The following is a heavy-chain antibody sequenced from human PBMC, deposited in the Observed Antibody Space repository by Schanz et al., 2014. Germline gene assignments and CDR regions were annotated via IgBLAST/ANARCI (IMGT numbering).Heavy chain of an antibody. D-gene: IGHD3-22*01. CDR2: VYMSAAST. CDR3: VRDERISSGVWFDP. Sequence: VQLVESGGALVQPGGSLRLSCSASGFTFSDHWMSWVRQAPGKGLEWVSTVYMSAASTRYADSVKGRFTISRDNARNMVFLQMSSLRADDTAVYYCVRDERISSGVWFDPWGQGTLVTVSS. V-gene: IGHV3-23*04. J-gene: IGHJ5*02. CDR1: GFTFSDHW.